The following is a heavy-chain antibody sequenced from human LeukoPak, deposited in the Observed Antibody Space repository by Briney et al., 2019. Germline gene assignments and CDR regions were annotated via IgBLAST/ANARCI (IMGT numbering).Heavy chain of an antibody. V-gene: IGHV4-61*02. J-gene: IGHJ4*02. CDR2: IYTSGST. Sequence: SETLSLTCTVSGGSISSGDYYWSWIRQPAGKGLEWIGRIYTSGSTNYNPSLKSRVTMSVDTSKNQFSLKLSSVTAADTAVYYCASGGAARAPFDYWGQGTLVTVSS. CDR3: ASGGAARAPFDY. D-gene: IGHD6-6*01. CDR1: GGSISSGDYY.